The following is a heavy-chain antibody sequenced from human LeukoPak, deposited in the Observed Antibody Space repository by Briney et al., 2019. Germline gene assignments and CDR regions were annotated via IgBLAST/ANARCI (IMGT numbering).Heavy chain of an antibody. CDR2: IFGSGGSA. Sequence: GGSLRLSCAASGFTFNSYAMYWVRQAPGKGLEWVSGIFGSGGSAHYADSVKGRFTISRDNSKNTLYLQMNSLRAEDTAVYYCAKDPRRWYSSSSRYFDYWGQGTLVTVSS. J-gene: IGHJ4*02. CDR1: GFTFNSYA. CDR3: AKDPRRWYSSSSRYFDY. D-gene: IGHD6-6*01. V-gene: IGHV3-23*01.